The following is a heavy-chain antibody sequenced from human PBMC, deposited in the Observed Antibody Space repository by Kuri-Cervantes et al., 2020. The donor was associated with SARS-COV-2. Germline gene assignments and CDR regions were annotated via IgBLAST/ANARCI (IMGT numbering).Heavy chain of an antibody. CDR3: ASYSERAMDV. Sequence: GGSLRLSCAASGFTFSSYWMSWVRQAPGKGLEWVANIKQDGSEKYYADSVKGRFTISRDNAKNPLYLQMNSLRAEDTAVYYCASYSERAMDVWGKGTTVTVSS. CDR1: GFTFSSYW. CDR2: IKQDGSEK. V-gene: IGHV3-7*01. J-gene: IGHJ6*04. D-gene: IGHD6-13*01.